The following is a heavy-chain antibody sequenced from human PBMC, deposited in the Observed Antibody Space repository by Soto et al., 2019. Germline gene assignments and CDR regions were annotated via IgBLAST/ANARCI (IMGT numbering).Heavy chain of an antibody. Sequence: GGSLRLSCAASGFTFSSYAMSWVRQAPGKGLEWVSAISGSGGSTYYADSVKGRFTISRDNSKNTLYLQMNSLRAEDTAVYYFAKDLYSSSWDNWFDPWGQGTLVTVSS. J-gene: IGHJ5*02. D-gene: IGHD6-13*01. V-gene: IGHV3-23*01. CDR3: AKDLYSSSWDNWFDP. CDR2: ISGSGGST. CDR1: GFTFSSYA.